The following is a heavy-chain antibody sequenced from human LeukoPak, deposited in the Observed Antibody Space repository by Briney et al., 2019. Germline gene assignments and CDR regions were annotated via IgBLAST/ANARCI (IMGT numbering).Heavy chain of an antibody. J-gene: IGHJ4*02. Sequence: GESLKISCKGSGYSFTSYWIGWVRQMPGKGLEWMGIIYPGDSDTRYSPSFQGQVTISADKSISTAYLQWSSLKASDTAMYYCARLLGYSYGYVGYFDYWGQGTLVTVSS. D-gene: IGHD5-18*01. V-gene: IGHV5-51*01. CDR2: IYPGDSDT. CDR3: ARLLGYSYGYVGYFDY. CDR1: GYSFTSYW.